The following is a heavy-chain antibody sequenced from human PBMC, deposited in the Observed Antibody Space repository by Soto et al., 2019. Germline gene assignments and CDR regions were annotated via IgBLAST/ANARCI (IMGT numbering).Heavy chain of an antibody. J-gene: IGHJ6*03. CDR1: GYTFTGYY. CDR3: ARTYGDYLYYMDV. Sequence: QVPLVQSGAEVKKPGASVKVSCKASGYTFTGYYMHWVRQAPGQGLEWMGWINPNSGGTNYAQKFQGWVTMTRDTSISTATMEPSRLRSDDTAVYYCARTYGDYLYYMDVWGKGTTVTVSS. V-gene: IGHV1-2*04. CDR2: INPNSGGT. D-gene: IGHD4-17*01.